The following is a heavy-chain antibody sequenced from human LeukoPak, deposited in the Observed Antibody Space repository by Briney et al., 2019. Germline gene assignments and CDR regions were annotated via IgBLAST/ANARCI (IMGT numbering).Heavy chain of an antibody. D-gene: IGHD3-10*01. CDR3: ARRVPYYYYMDV. V-gene: IGHV1-18*01. J-gene: IGHJ6*03. CDR1: GYTFTSYG. CDR2: ISAYNGNT. Sequence: ASVTVSCKASGYTFTSYGISWVRQAPGQGLEWMGWISAYNGNTNYAQKLQGRVTMTTDTSTSTAYMELRSLRSDDTAVYYCARRVPYYYYMDVWGKGTTVTISS.